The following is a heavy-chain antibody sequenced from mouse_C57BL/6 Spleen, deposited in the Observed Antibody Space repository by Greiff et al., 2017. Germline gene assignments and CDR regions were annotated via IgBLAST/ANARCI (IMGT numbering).Heavy chain of an antibody. J-gene: IGHJ1*01. D-gene: IGHD2-2*01. CDR3: AREGYDCYFDV. V-gene: IGHV5-17*01. CDR2: ISSGISTI. Sequence: EVHLVESGGGLVKPGGSLKLSCAASGFTFSDYGMHWVRQAPEQGLEWVAYISSGISTIYYEDNVKGRFTLSRDNAKNTLFLQMTSLQSEDTDMYYCAREGYDCYFDVWGQGTTVTVSA. CDR1: GFTFSDYG.